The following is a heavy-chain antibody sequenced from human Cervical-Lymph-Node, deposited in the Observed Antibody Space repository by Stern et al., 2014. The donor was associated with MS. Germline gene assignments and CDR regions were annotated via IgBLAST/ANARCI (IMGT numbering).Heavy chain of an antibody. CDR1: GGTFSTQA. J-gene: IGHJ6*02. CDR2: IIPICGTP. CDR3: ATPSTVTVGGMDV. D-gene: IGHD4-17*01. Sequence: MQLVQSGAAVKKPGSSVKVSCKASGGTFSTQAINWVRQAPGQGLEWVGGIIPICGTPNYAQKVQERVTITADESTSTAYMDLNSLRSEDTAVYYCATPSTVTVGGMDVWGQGTTVTVSS. V-gene: IGHV1-69*01.